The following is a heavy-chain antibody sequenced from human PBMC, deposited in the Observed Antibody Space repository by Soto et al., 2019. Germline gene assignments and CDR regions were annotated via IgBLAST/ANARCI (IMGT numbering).Heavy chain of an antibody. Sequence: GGSLRLSCAASGFTFSDHYMDWVRQAPGKGLEWVGRTRNKANSYTTEYAASVKGRFTISRDDSKNSLYLQMNSLKTEDTAVYYCARDSSSRGTVDYYYYMDVWGKGTTVTVSS. V-gene: IGHV3-72*01. J-gene: IGHJ6*03. CDR2: TRNKANSYTT. CDR1: GFTFSDHY. CDR3: ARDSSSRGTVDYYYYMDV. D-gene: IGHD6-13*01.